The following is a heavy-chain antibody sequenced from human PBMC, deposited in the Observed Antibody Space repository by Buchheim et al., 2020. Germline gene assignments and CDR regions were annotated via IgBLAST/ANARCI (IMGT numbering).Heavy chain of an antibody. CDR3: ARDTYCGGDCYSDYFDY. V-gene: IGHV3-30-3*01. Sequence: QVQLVESGGGVVQPGRSLRLSCAASGFTFSSYAMHWVRQAPGKGLEWVAVISYDGSNKYYADSVKGRSTISRDNSKNTLYLQMNSLRAEDTAVYYCARDTYCGGDCYSDYFDYWGQGTL. D-gene: IGHD2-21*02. CDR1: GFTFSSYA. J-gene: IGHJ4*02. CDR2: ISYDGSNK.